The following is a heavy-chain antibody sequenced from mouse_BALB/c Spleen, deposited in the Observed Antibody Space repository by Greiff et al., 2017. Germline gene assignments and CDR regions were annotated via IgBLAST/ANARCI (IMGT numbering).Heavy chain of an antibody. J-gene: IGHJ2*01. CDR2: IDPENGDT. CDR1: GFNIKDYY. CDR3: NGQGTATADY. Sequence: VHVKQSGAELVRSGASVKLSCTASGFNIKDYYMHWVKQRPEQGLEWIGWIDPENGDTEYAPKFQGKATMTADTSSNTAYLQLSSLTSEDTAVYYCNGQGTATADYWGQGTTLTVSS. V-gene: IGHV14-4*02. D-gene: IGHD1-2*01.